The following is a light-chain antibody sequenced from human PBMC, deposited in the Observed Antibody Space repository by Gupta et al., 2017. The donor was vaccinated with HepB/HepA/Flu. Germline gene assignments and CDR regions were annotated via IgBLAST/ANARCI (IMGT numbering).Light chain of an antibody. V-gene: IGLV3-19*01. CDR1: SLRSYY. J-gene: IGLJ1*01. Sequence: SSELTQDPAVSVALGQTVRITCQGDSLRSYYASWYQQKPGPAPVLVIYGKNNRPSGTPDRFSGSSSGNTASLTITGAQAEDEADYYCNSRDSRGNHRYVFGTGTKVTVL. CDR2: GKN. CDR3: NSRDSRGNHRYV.